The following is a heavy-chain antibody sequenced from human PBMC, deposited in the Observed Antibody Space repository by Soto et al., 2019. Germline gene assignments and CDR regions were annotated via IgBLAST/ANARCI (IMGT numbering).Heavy chain of an antibody. J-gene: IGHJ4*02. V-gene: IGHV1-46*01. CDR2: SDPTGAYT. Sequence: ASVKVSCKASGFTFTGHYIHWVRQAPGQGLEWMGISDPTGAYTNNAQRFQGRVTMTRDTSTSTVYMELSTLRSEDTALYYCARVQARNCLDVLDYWGQGTLVTVYS. CDR1: GFTFTGHY. CDR3: ARVQARNCLDVLDY. D-gene: IGHD1-1*01.